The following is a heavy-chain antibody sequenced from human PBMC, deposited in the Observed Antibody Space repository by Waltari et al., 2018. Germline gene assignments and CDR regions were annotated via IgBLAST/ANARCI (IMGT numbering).Heavy chain of an antibody. Sequence: VSGDSVSGNYWWSWVRQSPEKGLEWIGQVHHSGKTHYNPSIQSRVTISVDSPKNQFSLTLKSVTAADTAVYYCAGDRAIGLFFDYWG. V-gene: IGHV4-4*02. D-gene: IGHD2-2*01. CDR2: VHHSGKT. J-gene: IGHJ4*01. CDR1: GDSVSGNYW. CDR3: AGDRAIGLFFDY.